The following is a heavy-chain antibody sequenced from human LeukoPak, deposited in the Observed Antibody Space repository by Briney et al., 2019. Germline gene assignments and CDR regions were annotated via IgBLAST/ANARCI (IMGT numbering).Heavy chain of an antibody. CDR1: GASISSGGHY. J-gene: IGHJ4*02. Sequence: PSETLSLTCTVAGASISSGGHYWSWIRQPPGKGLEWIGHTFYSGSTLYDPSLKTRVTISEDTSNNQFTLRLTSLTAADTAIYYCARGRGFGYGIDNWGQGTLVSVSS. V-gene: IGHV4-30-4*08. CDR2: TFYSGST. D-gene: IGHD5-18*01. CDR3: ARGRGFGYGIDN.